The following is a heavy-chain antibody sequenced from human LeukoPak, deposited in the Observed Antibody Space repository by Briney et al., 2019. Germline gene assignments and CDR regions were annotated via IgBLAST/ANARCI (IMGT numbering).Heavy chain of an antibody. Sequence: SETLSLTCTVSGGSISSYYWSWIRQPPGKGLEWIGYIYYSGSTNYNPSLKSRVTISVDTSKNQFSLKLSSVTAADTAVYYCARDPGIAAADYYYYYMDVWGKGTTVTVSS. D-gene: IGHD6-13*01. CDR2: IYYSGST. CDR3: ARDPGIAAADYYYYYMDV. V-gene: IGHV4-59*01. CDR1: GGSISSYY. J-gene: IGHJ6*03.